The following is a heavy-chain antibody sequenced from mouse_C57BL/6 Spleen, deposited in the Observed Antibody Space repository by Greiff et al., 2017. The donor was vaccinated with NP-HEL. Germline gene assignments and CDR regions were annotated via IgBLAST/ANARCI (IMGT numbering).Heavy chain of an antibody. V-gene: IGHV5-12*01. J-gene: IGHJ2*01. CDR1: GFTFSDYY. CDR3: ARQGTTVAPYFDY. CDR2: ISNGGGST. Sequence: DVMLVESGGGLVQPGGSLKLSCAASGFTFSDYYMYWVRQTPEKRLEWVAYISNGGGSTYYPDTVKGRFTISRDNAKNTLYLQMSRLKSEDTAMYYCARQGTTVAPYFDYWGQGTTLTVSS. D-gene: IGHD1-1*01.